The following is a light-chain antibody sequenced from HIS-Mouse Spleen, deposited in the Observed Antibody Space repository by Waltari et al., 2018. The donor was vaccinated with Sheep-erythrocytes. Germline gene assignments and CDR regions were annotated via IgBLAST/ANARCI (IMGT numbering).Light chain of an antibody. J-gene: IGLJ2*01. CDR3: QAWDSSTEV. V-gene: IGLV3-1*01. CDR2: QDS. Sequence: SYELTQPPSVSVSPGQTASITCSGDKLGDKYACWYQQKPGQSPVLVIYQDSKRPSGLPEPVSGSNSGNTATLTISGTQAMDEADYYCQAWDSSTEVFGGGTKLTVL. CDR1: KLGDKY.